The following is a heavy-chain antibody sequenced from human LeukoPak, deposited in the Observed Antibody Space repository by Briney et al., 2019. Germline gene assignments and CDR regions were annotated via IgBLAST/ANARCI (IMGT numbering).Heavy chain of an antibody. J-gene: IGHJ4*02. Sequence: GGSLRLSCAASGFTFSSYWMHWVRQAPGKGLVWVSRINSDGSSTSYADSVKGRITISRDNAKNTLYLQMNSLRAEDTAVYYCARGGAKYDFWSGYYGDWGQGTLVTVSS. V-gene: IGHV3-74*01. CDR3: ARGGAKYDFWSGYYGD. CDR1: GFTFSSYW. D-gene: IGHD3-3*01. CDR2: INSDGSST.